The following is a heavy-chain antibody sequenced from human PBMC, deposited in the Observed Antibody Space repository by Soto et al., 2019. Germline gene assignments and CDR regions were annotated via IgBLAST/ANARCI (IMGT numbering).Heavy chain of an antibody. CDR1: GFTFSSYA. CDR3: VRYFGMVIVAPGS. J-gene: IGHJ5*02. CDR2: IWYDGSNT. Sequence: GGSLRLSCAASGFTFSSYAMHWVRQAPGKGLEWVGFIWYDGSNTFYAESVKGRFTISRDNSKNTVYLQINALRAEDTAVYYCVRYFGMVIVAPGSWGQGTLVPVSS. V-gene: IGHV3-33*01. D-gene: IGHD5-12*01.